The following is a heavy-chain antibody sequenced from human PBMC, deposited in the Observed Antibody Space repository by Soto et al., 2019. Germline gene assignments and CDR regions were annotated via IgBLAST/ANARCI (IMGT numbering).Heavy chain of an antibody. V-gene: IGHV1-46*01. Sequence: ASVKVSCKASGYTFTSYYMHWVRQAPGQGLEWMGIINPSGGSTSYAQKYQGRDTMTRDTSTSTVYMELSSLRSEDTAVYYCAIDLDHWAGNYRALAYGLRYFDWLGAYYYYGMDVWGQGTTVTVSS. D-gene: IGHD3-9*01. J-gene: IGHJ6*02. CDR3: AIDLDHWAGNYRALAYGLRYFDWLGAYYYYGMDV. CDR2: INPSGGST. CDR1: GYTFTSYY.